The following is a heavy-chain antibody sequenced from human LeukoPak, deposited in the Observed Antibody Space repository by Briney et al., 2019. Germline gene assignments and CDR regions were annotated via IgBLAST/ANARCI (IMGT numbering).Heavy chain of an antibody. CDR3: ATNPEGEPAYYFDY. CDR2: ISGSGGST. J-gene: IGHJ4*02. D-gene: IGHD1-14*01. V-gene: IGHV3-23*01. Sequence: GGSLRLSCATSGFPFSSYAMSWVRQAPGKGLEWVSAISGSGGSTYYADSVKGRFTISRDNSKNTLYLQMNSLRAEDTAVYYCATNPEGEPAYYFDYWGQGTLVTVSS. CDR1: GFPFSSYA.